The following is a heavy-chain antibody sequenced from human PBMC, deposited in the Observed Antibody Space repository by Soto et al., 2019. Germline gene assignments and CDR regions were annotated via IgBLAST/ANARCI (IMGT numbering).Heavy chain of an antibody. D-gene: IGHD3-10*01. CDR3: ARAPRYYGSGSYYFDY. Sequence: PSETLSLTCTVSGGSISSYYWSWIRQPPGKGLEWIGYIYYSGSTNYNPSLKSRVTMTRNTSISTAYMELSSLRSEDTAVYYCARAPRYYGSGSYYFDYWGQGTLVTVSS. V-gene: IGHV4-59*01. CDR1: GGSISSYY. CDR2: IYYSGST. J-gene: IGHJ4*02.